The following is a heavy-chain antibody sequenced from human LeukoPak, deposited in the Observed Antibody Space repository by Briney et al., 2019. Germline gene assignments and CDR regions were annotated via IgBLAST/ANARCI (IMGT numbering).Heavy chain of an antibody. CDR1: GFSFSSYW. D-gene: IGHD3-16*01. Sequence: GGSLRLSCAASGFSFSSYWIHWVRQAPGKGLVWVSRINGDGSSTTYADSVKGRFTVSRDNTKNTLFLQMSSLRSEDTAVYYCAREHVLAEFFDYWGQGTLVTVSS. J-gene: IGHJ4*02. CDR2: INGDGSST. V-gene: IGHV3-74*01. CDR3: AREHVLAEFFDY.